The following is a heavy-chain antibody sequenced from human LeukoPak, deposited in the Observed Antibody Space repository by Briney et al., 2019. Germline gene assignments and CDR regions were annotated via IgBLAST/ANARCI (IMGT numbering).Heavy chain of an antibody. CDR3: ARRFDS. CDR1: GFTFSIYG. CDR2: ISSSSYI. Sequence: GGSLRLSCAASGFTFSIYGMHWVRQAPGKGLEWVSSISSSSYIYYADSVKGRFTISRDNPENSLYLQMNSLTAEDTAVYYCARRFDSWGQGTLVTVSS. V-gene: IGHV3-21*01. J-gene: IGHJ4*02.